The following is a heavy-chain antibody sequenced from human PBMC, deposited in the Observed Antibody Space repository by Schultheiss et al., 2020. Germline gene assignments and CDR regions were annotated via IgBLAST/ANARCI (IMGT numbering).Heavy chain of an antibody. V-gene: IGHV3-30*04. CDR3: ASNLLDEF. Sequence: GGSLRLSCVASGFSFSRSPMHWVRQAPGKGLEWVADITYDGSEKFYADSVKGRFTISRDNSKNTLFLQMNSLRVEDTAVYYCASNLLDEFWGQGSLVTVSS. J-gene: IGHJ4*02. CDR2: ITYDGSEK. CDR1: GFSFSRSP. D-gene: IGHD1-1*01.